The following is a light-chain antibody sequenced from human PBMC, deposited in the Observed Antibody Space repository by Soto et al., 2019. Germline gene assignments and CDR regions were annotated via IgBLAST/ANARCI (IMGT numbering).Light chain of an antibody. CDR2: AAS. CDR3: QQLNSYPPA. Sequence: DIQLTQSPSFLSASVGDRVTITCRASQGISSFLAWYQQKPGKAPKVMIYAASTLQSGVPSRFSGSGSGTEFTVTISSLQHEDFADYYCQQLNSYPPAFGQGTKVEIK. CDR1: QGISSF. J-gene: IGKJ1*01. V-gene: IGKV1-9*01.